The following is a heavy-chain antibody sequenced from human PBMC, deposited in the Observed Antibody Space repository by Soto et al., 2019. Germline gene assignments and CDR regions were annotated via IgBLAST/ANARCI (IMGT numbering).Heavy chain of an antibody. D-gene: IGHD1-7*01. CDR3: ARALPNWNYHAFDI. V-gene: IGHV1-2*04. Sequence: ASVNVSCKASGYTFTGYYMHWVRQAPGQGLEWMGWINPNSGGTNYAQKFQGWVTMTRDTSISTAYMELSRLRSDDTAVYYCARALPNWNYHAFDIWGQGTMVTVSS. J-gene: IGHJ3*02. CDR1: GYTFTGYY. CDR2: INPNSGGT.